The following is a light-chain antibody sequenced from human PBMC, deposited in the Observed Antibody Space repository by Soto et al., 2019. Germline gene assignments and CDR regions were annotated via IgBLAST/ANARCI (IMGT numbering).Light chain of an antibody. J-gene: IGKJ2*01. CDR2: GAS. CDR1: QSVASRY. Sequence: EVVLTQSPGTLSLSPGERATLSCRASQSVASRYFAWYQQKPGQAPRLLIYGASSRATGIPDRFSGSGSGTDFTLTINRLAPGDFAVYYCQQYDFPPYTFGQGTNLEIK. V-gene: IGKV3-20*01. CDR3: QQYDFPPYT.